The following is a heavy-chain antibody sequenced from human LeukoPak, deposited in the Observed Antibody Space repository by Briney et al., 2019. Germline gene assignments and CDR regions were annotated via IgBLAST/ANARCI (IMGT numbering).Heavy chain of an antibody. V-gene: IGHV3-48*03. Sequence: PGGSLRLSCAASGSTFSSYEMNWVRQAPGKGLEWVSYISSSGRTIYYADSVKGRFTISRDNSKNTLYLQMNSLRAEDTAVYYCANAAVAAPYWGQGTLVTVSS. CDR1: GSTFSSYE. D-gene: IGHD6-19*01. CDR2: ISSSGRTI. J-gene: IGHJ4*02. CDR3: ANAAVAAPY.